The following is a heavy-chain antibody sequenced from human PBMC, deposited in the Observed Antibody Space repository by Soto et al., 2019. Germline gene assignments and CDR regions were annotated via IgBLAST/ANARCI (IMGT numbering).Heavy chain of an antibody. CDR3: AKAFITMVRVDYFDK. J-gene: IGHJ4*02. Sequence: PGGSLRLSCAASGFTFSSYGMHWVRQAPGKGLEWMAVISYDGTNKYYADSVHGRFTISRDNSKNTVDLQMERLRAEDTAVYYCAKAFITMVRVDYFDKWGQGIPVTVSS. CDR1: GFTFSSYG. V-gene: IGHV3-30*18. CDR2: ISYDGTNK. D-gene: IGHD3-10*01.